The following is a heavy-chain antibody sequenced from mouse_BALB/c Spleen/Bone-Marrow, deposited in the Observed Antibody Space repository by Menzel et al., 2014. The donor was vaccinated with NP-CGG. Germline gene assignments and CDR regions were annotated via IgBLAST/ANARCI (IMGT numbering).Heavy chain of an antibody. V-gene: IGHV1S81*02. CDR3: TRRDY. CDR2: INPNNGNT. Sequence: GAELVKPGASVKLSCKASGYTFTSYYMYWVKQRPGQGLEWIGGINPNNGNTNFSETFKSKATLTVDKSSSTAYMQLSSLTSEDSAVYYCTRRDYWNQGTTLAVSS. CDR1: GYTFTSYY. J-gene: IGHJ2*01.